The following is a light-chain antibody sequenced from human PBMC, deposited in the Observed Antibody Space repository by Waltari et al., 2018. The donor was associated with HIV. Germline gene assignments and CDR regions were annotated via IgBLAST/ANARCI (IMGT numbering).Light chain of an antibody. CDR3: QQYGSSPS. CDR2: GAS. V-gene: IGKV3-20*01. J-gene: IGKJ2*03. CDR1: QSVSSSY. Sequence: EIVLTQSPGTLSLSPGERATLSCRASQSVSSSYLAWYQQKPGQAHRLLIYGASSRATGIPDRFSGSGSGTDFTLTISRLEPEDFAVYYCQQYGSSPSFGQGTKLEIK.